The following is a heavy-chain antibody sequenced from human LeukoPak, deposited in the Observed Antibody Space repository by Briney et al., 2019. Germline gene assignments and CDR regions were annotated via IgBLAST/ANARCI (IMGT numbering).Heavy chain of an antibody. D-gene: IGHD5-12*01. CDR1: GFTVSSNY. V-gene: IGHV3-53*01. CDR2: IYSGGST. Sequence: GGSLRLSCAASGFTVSSNYMSWVRQAPGKGLEWGSIIYSGGSTFYADSVKGRFTISRDNSKNTLYLQMNSLRAEDTAVYYCARRGYSGYDDYYYYYMDVWGKGTTVTISS. J-gene: IGHJ6*03. CDR3: ARRGYSGYDDYYYYYMDV.